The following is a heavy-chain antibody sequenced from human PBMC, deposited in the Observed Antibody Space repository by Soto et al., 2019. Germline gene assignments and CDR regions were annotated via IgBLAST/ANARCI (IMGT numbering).Heavy chain of an antibody. CDR3: AHRESTYMYSVDF. V-gene: IGHV2-5*02. D-gene: IGHD5-18*01. J-gene: IGHJ4*02. CDR1: GFSFTTSAVG. Sequence: QITLKESGPTLVRPTQTLTLTCTFSGFSFTTSAVGVGWIRQPPGKALEWLALIYWDDAKRYRPSLKSRLTITKHTSKNQVVLTMTNMDPVDTAIYYCAHRESTYMYSVDFWGPGSLVTVSS. CDR2: IYWDDAK.